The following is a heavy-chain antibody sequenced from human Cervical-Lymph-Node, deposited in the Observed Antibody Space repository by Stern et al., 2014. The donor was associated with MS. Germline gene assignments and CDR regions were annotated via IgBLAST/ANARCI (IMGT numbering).Heavy chain of an antibody. Sequence: VQLVESGGGVVQPGRSLRLSCAASVFTFSSYGMHWVRQAPGKGLEWVAFISYDGNNKYYLDSVKGRFTISRDNSNNTLNLQMSRLRAEDTAVYFCAKPGGATIYYYSYGMDVWGRGTTVTVSS. CDR1: VFTFSSYG. D-gene: IGHD5-24*01. J-gene: IGHJ6*02. CDR2: ISYDGNNK. CDR3: AKPGGATIYYYSYGMDV. V-gene: IGHV3-30*18.